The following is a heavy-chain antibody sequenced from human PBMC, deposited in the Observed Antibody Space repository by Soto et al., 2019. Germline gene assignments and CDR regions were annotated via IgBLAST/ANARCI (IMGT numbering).Heavy chain of an antibody. CDR1: GGTFSSYA. CDR2: IIPIFGTA. CDR3: ARAPFDYYDSSGYYFDY. J-gene: IGHJ4*02. V-gene: IGHV1-69*06. D-gene: IGHD3-22*01. Sequence: SVKVSCKASGGTFSSYAISWVRQAPGQGLEWMGGIIPIFGTANYAQKFQGRVTITADKSTSTAYMELSSLRSEDTAVYYCARAPFDYYDSSGYYFDYWGQGTLVTVSS.